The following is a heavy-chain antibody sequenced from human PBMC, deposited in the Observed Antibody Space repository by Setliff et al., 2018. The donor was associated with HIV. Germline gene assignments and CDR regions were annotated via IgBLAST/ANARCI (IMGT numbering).Heavy chain of an antibody. CDR3: ARILVGVDDAFDI. D-gene: IGHD1-26*01. J-gene: IGHJ3*02. CDR1: GYTFTNYG. V-gene: IGHV1-18*01. Sequence: ASVKVSCQASGYTFTNYGISWVRQAPGQGLEWMGWISAYNGNTNYAQKLQDRVTMTTDTSTSTAYMELRSLRSDDTAVYCCARILVGVDDAFDIWGQGTMVTVSS. CDR2: ISAYNGNT.